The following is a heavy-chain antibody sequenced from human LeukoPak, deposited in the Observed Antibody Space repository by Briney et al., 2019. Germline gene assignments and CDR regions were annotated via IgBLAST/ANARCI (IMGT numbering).Heavy chain of an antibody. D-gene: IGHD6-13*01. CDR3: ARVRIAAAYDAFDI. J-gene: IGHJ3*02. Sequence: SQTLSLTCTVSGGSFSSGSCYWRWIRQPAGKGLEGIGRIYTSGSTNYNPSLKSRVTISVDTSKNQFSLKLSSGTAANTAVYYCARVRIAAAYDAFDIWGQGTLVTVSS. CDR2: IYTSGST. V-gene: IGHV4-61*02. CDR1: GGSFSSGSCY.